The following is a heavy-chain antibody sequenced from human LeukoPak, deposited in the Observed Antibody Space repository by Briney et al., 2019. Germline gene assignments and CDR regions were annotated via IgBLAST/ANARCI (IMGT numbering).Heavy chain of an antibody. Sequence: GGSLRLSCAASGFAFSSYALSWVRQAPGKGLEWVSSISGTGGRTYYADSVKGRFTISRDNSKNTLDLQMNSLRADDTAVYYCARDGYSNYWYLNLWGQGTLVTVSS. V-gene: IGHV3-23*01. CDR2: ISGTGGRT. CDR1: GFAFSSYA. J-gene: IGHJ4*02. D-gene: IGHD6-13*01. CDR3: ARDGYSNYWYLNL.